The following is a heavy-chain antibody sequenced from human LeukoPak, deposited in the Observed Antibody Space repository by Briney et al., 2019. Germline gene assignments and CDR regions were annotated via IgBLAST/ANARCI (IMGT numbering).Heavy chain of an antibody. Sequence: PGGSLRLSCAASGFTFSSYEMNWVRQAPGKGLEWVSYISSSGTTIYYAGSVKGRFTISRDNAKNSLYLQMNSLRAEDTAVYYCGKDQKWEVPHYCDYWGQGTLVTVSS. D-gene: IGHD1-26*01. CDR3: GKDQKWEVPHYCDY. CDR2: ISSSGTTI. V-gene: IGHV3-48*03. CDR1: GFTFSSYE. J-gene: IGHJ4*02.